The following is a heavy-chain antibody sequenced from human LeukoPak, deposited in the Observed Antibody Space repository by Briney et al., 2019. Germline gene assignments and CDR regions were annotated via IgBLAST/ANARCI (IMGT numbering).Heavy chain of an antibody. Sequence: SETLSLTCTVSGGSISSYYWSWIRQPPGKGLEWIGYIYYSGSTNYNPSLRSRVTISVDTSKNQFSLKLSSVTAADTAVYYCARARYSGSYYAVFDYWGQGTLVTVSS. CDR1: GGSISSYY. D-gene: IGHD1-26*01. V-gene: IGHV4-59*01. CDR2: IYYSGST. CDR3: ARARYSGSYYAVFDY. J-gene: IGHJ4*02.